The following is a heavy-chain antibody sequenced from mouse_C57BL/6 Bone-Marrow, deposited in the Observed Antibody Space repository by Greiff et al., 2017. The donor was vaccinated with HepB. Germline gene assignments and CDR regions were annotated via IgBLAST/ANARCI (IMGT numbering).Heavy chain of an antibody. J-gene: IGHJ3*01. D-gene: IGHD1-1*01. V-gene: IGHV2-2*01. CDR3: AREEYYGSSAWFAY. CDR2: IWSGGST. CDR1: GFSLTSYG. Sequence: VKLMESGPGLVQPSQRLSITCTVSGFSLTSYGVHWVRQSPGKGLEWLGVIWSGGSTDYNAAFISRLSISKDNSKSQVFFKMNSLQADDTAIYYCAREEYYGSSAWFAYWGQGTLVTVSA.